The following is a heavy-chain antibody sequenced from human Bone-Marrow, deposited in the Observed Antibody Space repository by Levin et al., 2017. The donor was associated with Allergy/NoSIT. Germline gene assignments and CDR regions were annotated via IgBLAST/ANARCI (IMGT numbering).Heavy chain of an antibody. J-gene: IGHJ4*02. V-gene: IGHV3-72*01. CDR3: ARDSGSGWYFAY. D-gene: IGHD6-19*01. CDR2: VKNKANSYTT. Sequence: GGSLRLSCAASGLTFSDRYMDWVRQAPGKGLEWVGRVKNKANSYTTEYAASVKGRFTVSRDDSKNSLYLQMNSLKTDDTAVYYCARDSGSGWYFAYWGQGTPVTVSS. CDR1: GLTFSDRY.